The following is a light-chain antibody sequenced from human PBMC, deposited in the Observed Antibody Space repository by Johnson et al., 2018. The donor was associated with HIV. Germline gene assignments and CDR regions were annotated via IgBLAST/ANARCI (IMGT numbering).Light chain of an antibody. CDR3: GTWDSSLSAGKV. Sequence: QSVLTQPPSVSAAPGQKVTISCSGSSSNIGSNFVSWYQQLPGKAPKLLIYDNNKRPSGIPDRFSGSKSGTSATLGITGLQTGDEADYYCGTWDSSLSAGKVFGTGTKVTVL. CDR2: DNN. V-gene: IGLV1-51*01. CDR1: SSNIGSNF. J-gene: IGLJ1*01.